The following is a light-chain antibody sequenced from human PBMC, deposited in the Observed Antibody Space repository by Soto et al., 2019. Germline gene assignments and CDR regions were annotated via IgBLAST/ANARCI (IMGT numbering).Light chain of an antibody. V-gene: IGKV3-20*01. CDR1: QSVSSIY. Sequence: EIVLTQSPGTLSLSPGERATLSCRASQSVSSIYLAWYQQKPVQAPRLLIYGASTRATGIPDRFSGSGSGTDFTLTISRLEPEDFAVYYCQQYGSSPTWTFGQGTKVEIK. J-gene: IGKJ1*01. CDR2: GAS. CDR3: QQYGSSPTWT.